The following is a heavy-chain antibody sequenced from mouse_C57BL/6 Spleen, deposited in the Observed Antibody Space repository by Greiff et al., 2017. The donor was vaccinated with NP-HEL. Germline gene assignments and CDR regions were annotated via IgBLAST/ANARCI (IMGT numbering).Heavy chain of an antibody. D-gene: IGHD1-1*01. V-gene: IGHV2-5*01. Sequence: VHLVESGPGLVQPSQSLSITCTVSGFSLTSYGVHWVRQSPGKGLEWLGVIWRGGSTDYNAAFMSRLSITKDNSKSQVFFKMNSLQADDTAIYYCAKNYYGSSGAMDYWGQGTSVTVSS. CDR1: GFSLTSYG. J-gene: IGHJ4*01. CDR3: AKNYYGSSGAMDY. CDR2: IWRGGST.